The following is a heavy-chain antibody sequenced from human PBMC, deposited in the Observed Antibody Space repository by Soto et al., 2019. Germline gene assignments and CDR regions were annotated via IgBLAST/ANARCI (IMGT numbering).Heavy chain of an antibody. CDR1: GFTFSNYW. D-gene: IGHD6-25*01. V-gene: IGHV3-7*01. J-gene: IGHJ4*02. CDR3: VKEIAAAQ. CDR2: INKDGSQK. Sequence: EVQLVESGGALVQPGGSLRLTCATSGFTFSNYWMTWVRQAPGKGLEWVANINKDGSQKSFVDSVKGRFTISRGNAKSSLYLQMNSLRAEDTAIYYCVKEIAAAQWGQGTLVTVSS.